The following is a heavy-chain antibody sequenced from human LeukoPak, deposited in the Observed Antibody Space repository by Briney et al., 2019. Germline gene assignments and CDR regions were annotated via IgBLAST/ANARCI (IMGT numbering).Heavy chain of an antibody. D-gene: IGHD3-10*01. CDR3: ARDWDSTLVPMVRGGPGSY. V-gene: IGHV3-30-3*01. CDR2: ISYDGSNK. J-gene: IGHJ4*02. Sequence: QPGRSLRLSCAASGFTFSSYAMHWVRQAPGKGLEWVAVISYDGSNKYYADSVKGRFTISRDNSKNTLYLQMNSLRVEDTAVYYCARDWDSTLVPMVRGGPGSYWGQGTLVTVSS. CDR1: GFTFSSYA.